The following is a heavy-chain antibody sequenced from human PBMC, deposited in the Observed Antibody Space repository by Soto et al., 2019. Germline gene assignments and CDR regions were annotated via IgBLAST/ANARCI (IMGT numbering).Heavy chain of an antibody. CDR3: ARQNTGHNWFGP. Sequence: SETLSLTCAVYGGSFSGYYWSWIRQPPGKGLEWIGEINHSGSTNYNPSLKSRVTMSVDTSKNQFSLKLSSVTAADTTVYYCARQNTGHNWFGPWGQGTLVTVSS. CDR2: INHSGST. CDR1: GGSFSGYY. J-gene: IGHJ5*02. V-gene: IGHV4-34*01. D-gene: IGHD4-17*01.